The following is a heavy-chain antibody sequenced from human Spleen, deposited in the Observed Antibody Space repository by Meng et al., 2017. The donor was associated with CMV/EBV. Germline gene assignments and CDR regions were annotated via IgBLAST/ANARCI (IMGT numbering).Heavy chain of an antibody. Sequence: GESLKISCAASKFTFNNYGMSWVRQAPGKGLEWVANINHDGSEKYYVDSMKGRFSISRDNAKNSLFLQMNSLRADDTAVYYCARGGGHGYNHYSFDCWGQGTLVTVSS. D-gene: IGHD5-24*01. CDR2: INHDGSEK. CDR1: KFTFNNYG. J-gene: IGHJ4*02. CDR3: ARGGGHGYNHYSFDC. V-gene: IGHV3-7*01.